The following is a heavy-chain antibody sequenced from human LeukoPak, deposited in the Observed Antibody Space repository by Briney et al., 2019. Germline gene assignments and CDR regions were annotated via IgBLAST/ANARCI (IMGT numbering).Heavy chain of an antibody. CDR1: GYTFTAYY. CDR3: ASKGDGFCSSSRCQGAFDY. D-gene: IGHD2-2*01. J-gene: IGHJ3*01. Sequence: ASVKVSCKPSGYTFTAYYMHLVRQAPGQGLEWMGWINPNTGDTKFAQNFQDRVTMTWDTSVSTAYMEPSSLTSDDTAVYYCASKGDGFCSSSRCQGAFDYWGQGSMVTVSS. CDR2: INPNTGDT. V-gene: IGHV1-2*02.